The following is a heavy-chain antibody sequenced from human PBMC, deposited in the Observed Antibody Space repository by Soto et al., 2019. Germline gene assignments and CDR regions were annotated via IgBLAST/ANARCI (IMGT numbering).Heavy chain of an antibody. D-gene: IGHD3-10*01. Sequence: ASVKVSCKASGGTFSSYAVSWVRQAPGQGLEWMGGIIPIFGTANYARKSQGRVTITADESTSTAYMELSSLRSEDTAVYYCARASPRITMVRGVIIPYYYYGMDVWGQGTTVTVSS. V-gene: IGHV1-69*13. CDR2: IIPIFGTA. CDR3: ARASPRITMVRGVIIPYYYYGMDV. CDR1: GGTFSSYA. J-gene: IGHJ6*02.